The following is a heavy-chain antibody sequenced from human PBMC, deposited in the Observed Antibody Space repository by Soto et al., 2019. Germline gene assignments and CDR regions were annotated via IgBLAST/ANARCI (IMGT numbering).Heavy chain of an antibody. J-gene: IGHJ4*02. D-gene: IGHD1-1*01. Sequence: GSLRLSCAASGFAFNTYWMHWVRQAPGKGLVWVSRINGDGSSTNYADSVKGRFTISRDNAKDTLYLQMNSLRGEDTAVYYCVRDRNWQLDDCWGQGTLVTVSS. V-gene: IGHV3-74*01. CDR3: VRDRNWQLDDC. CDR1: GFAFNTYW. CDR2: INGDGSST.